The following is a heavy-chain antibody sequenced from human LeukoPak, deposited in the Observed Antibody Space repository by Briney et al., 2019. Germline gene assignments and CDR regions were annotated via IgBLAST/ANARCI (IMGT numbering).Heavy chain of an antibody. Sequence: SQTLSLTCIVSGGSISSGGHPWSWIRQSPGKGLEWIGYIYDSGSTFYNPSLKSRVTMSIDRSNNQFSLKLSSVTAADTALYYCARVGAPGSGSYHYWFDPWGQGTLVTVSS. J-gene: IGHJ5*02. V-gene: IGHV4-30-2*06. CDR1: GGSISSGGHP. CDR3: ARVGAPGSGSYHYWFDP. D-gene: IGHD1-26*01. CDR2: IYDSGST.